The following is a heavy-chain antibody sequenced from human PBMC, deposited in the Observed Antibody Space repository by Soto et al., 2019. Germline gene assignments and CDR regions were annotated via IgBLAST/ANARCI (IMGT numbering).Heavy chain of an antibody. CDR3: ARHSHFDY. Sequence: EVHLVESGGGLVRPGGSLRLSCAASGFTFSTYNMNWVRQAPGKGLEWVSSIIGSGVYMYYADSLKGRFTISRDNAKKLLFLQMSNLRAEDTAVYYCARHSHFDYWGQGALVTVSS. D-gene: IGHD6-13*01. J-gene: IGHJ4*02. CDR1: GFTFSTYN. CDR2: IIGSGVYM. V-gene: IGHV3-21*01.